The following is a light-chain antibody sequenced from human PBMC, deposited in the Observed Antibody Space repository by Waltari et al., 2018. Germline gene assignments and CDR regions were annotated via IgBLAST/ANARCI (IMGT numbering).Light chain of an antibody. CDR2: GAA. J-gene: IGKJ4*02. V-gene: IGKV1-5*03. CDR1: QSITTS. CDR3: QQYKSYKT. Sequence: DIQMTQSPSTLSASVGDTVIISCRASQSITTSLAWYQQKPGKAPDVLIYGAANLESGVPSRFSGSGSGTEFTLTISSLQPDDFATYYGQQYKSYKTFGRGNRVEIK.